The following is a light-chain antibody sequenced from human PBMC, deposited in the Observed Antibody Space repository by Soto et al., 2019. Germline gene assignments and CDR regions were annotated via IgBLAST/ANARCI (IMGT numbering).Light chain of an antibody. Sequence: EIVMTQSPATLSVSPGERATLSCRASQSVSSNLAWYQQKPGQAPRLLIYGASTRATGIPARFSGSGSGTEFTLPISSLQSEDFAVYYCQKYNNWPQTFGQATKVEIK. V-gene: IGKV3-15*01. CDR3: QKYNNWPQT. CDR2: GAS. CDR1: QSVSSN. J-gene: IGKJ1*01.